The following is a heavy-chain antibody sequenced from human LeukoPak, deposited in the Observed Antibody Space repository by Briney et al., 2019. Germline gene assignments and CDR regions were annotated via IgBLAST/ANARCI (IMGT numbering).Heavy chain of an antibody. CDR3: ARRVGATTKWFDP. D-gene: IGHD1-26*01. CDR1: GYTFTGYY. V-gene: IGHV1-2*02. Sequence: GASVKVSCKASGYTFTGYYMHWVRQAPGQGLEWMGWINPNSGGTNYAQKFQGRVTMTRDTSISTAYMEPSRLRSDDTAVYYCARRVGATTKWFDPWGQGTLVTVSS. CDR2: INPNSGGT. J-gene: IGHJ5*02.